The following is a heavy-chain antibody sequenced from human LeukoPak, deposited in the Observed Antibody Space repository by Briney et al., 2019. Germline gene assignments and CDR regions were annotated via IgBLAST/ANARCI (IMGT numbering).Heavy chain of an antibody. CDR3: ARDRIAAAVFDF. CDR1: GYTFTGYY. CDR2: INPSGGST. J-gene: IGHJ4*02. Sequence: ASVKVSCKASGYTFTGYYIYWVRQAPGQGLEWMGIINPSGGSTSYAQKFQGRVTMTRDMSTSTVYMELSSLRSDDTAVYYCARDRIAAAVFDFWGQGTLVTVSS. D-gene: IGHD6-13*01. V-gene: IGHV1-46*01.